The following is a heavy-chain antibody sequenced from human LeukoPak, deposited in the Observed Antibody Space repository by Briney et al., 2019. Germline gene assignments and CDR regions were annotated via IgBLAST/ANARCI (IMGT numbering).Heavy chain of an antibody. Sequence: SETLSLTCTVSGGSISSYYWSWIRQPPGKGLEWIGYIYYSGSTNYNPSLKSRGTISVDTSKNQFSLKLSSVTAADTAVYYCARGEYGSGGFDYWGQGTLVTVSS. J-gene: IGHJ4*02. V-gene: IGHV4-59*01. CDR3: ARGEYGSGGFDY. D-gene: IGHD3-10*01. CDR1: GGSISSYY. CDR2: IYYSGST.